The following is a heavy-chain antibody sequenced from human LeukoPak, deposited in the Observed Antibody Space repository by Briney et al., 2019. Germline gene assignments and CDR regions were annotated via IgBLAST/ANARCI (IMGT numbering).Heavy chain of an antibody. CDR1: GFTFSSYW. CDR3: AKDPYTYGSGSGTVDY. D-gene: IGHD3-10*01. V-gene: IGHV3-7*03. CDR2: IKQDGSEK. Sequence: GGSLRLSCAASGFTFSSYWMSWVRQAPGKGLEWVANIKQDGSEKYYVDSVKGRFTISRDNSKNTLYLQMNSLRAEDTAVYYCAKDPYTYGSGSGTVDYWGQGTLVTVSS. J-gene: IGHJ4*02.